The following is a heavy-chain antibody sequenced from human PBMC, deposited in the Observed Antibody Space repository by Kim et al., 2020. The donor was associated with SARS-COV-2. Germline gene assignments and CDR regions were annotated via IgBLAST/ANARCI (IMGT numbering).Heavy chain of an antibody. CDR2: IRSKAYGGTT. J-gene: IGHJ6*03. D-gene: IGHD1-7*01. CDR3: TRDREYNWNYVLSWPNNHYYYYKEV. Sequence: GGSLRLSCTASGFTFGDYAMSWVRQAPGKGLEWVGFIRSKAYGGTTEYAASVKGRFTISRDDSKSIAYLQMNSLKTEDTAVYYCTRDREYNWNYVLSWPNNHYYYYKEVWGKGTTISVS. CDR1: GFTFGDYA. V-gene: IGHV3-49*04.